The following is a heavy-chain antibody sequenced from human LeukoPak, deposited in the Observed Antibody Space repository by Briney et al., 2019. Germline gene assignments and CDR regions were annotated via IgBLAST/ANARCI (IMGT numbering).Heavy chain of an antibody. CDR1: GYSISSGYY. CDR3: ARRTFGGVIAY. Sequence: SETLSLTCTVPGYSISSGYYWGWIRQPPGKGLEWIGSIYHSGSTYYNPSLKTRVTISLDTSMNQFSLTLSSVTAADTAVYYCARRTFGGVIAYWGQGTLVTVSS. CDR2: IYHSGST. V-gene: IGHV4-38-2*02. J-gene: IGHJ4*02. D-gene: IGHD3-16*02.